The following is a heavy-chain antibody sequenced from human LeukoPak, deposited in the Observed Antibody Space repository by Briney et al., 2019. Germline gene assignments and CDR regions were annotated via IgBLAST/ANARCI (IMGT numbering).Heavy chain of an antibody. CDR1: GFTFRSYW. Sequence: GGSLRLSCAASGFTFRSYWMHWARQVPGKGLVWVSRISPDGRSTNYADSVKGRFTISRDNAKNTLYLQMNSLTGEDTALYYCARGASSWYRIDYWGQGTLVTVSS. J-gene: IGHJ4*02. D-gene: IGHD2-15*01. CDR2: ISPDGRST. V-gene: IGHV3-74*01. CDR3: ARGASSWYRIDY.